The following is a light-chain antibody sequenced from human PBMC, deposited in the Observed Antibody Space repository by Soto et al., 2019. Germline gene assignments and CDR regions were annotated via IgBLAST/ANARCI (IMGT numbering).Light chain of an antibody. CDR1: QSVGSN. J-gene: IGKJ2*01. Sequence: EIVMTQSAATLSVSPGERATLSCRPSQSVGSNLAWYQQKPGQAPRLLIYGASTRATGIPARFSGSGSGTEFTLTISSLQSEDFATYYCQQCRNWPRGFTFGQGTTLEIK. CDR2: GAS. V-gene: IGKV3-15*01. CDR3: QQCRNWPRGFT.